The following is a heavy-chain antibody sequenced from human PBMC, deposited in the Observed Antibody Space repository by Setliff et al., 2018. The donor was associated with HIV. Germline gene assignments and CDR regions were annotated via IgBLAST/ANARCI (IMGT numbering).Heavy chain of an antibody. V-gene: IGHV3-23*01. CDR1: GFTFSYHA. CDR2: ISGSGEST. CDR3: AKEYTATFWEYNWFDL. D-gene: IGHD3-3*01. Sequence: PGGSLRLSCAASGFTFSYHAMTWVRQAPGKGLEWVSGISGSGESTYYADSVKGRFIISRDNSKDILSLQMNNVRAEDTGIYFCAKEYTATFWEYNWFDLWGQGILVTVSS. J-gene: IGHJ5*02.